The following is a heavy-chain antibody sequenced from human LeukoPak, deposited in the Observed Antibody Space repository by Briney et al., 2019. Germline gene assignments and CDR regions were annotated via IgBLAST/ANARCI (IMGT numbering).Heavy chain of an antibody. Sequence: SETLSLTCTVSGASISAHYYNWIRQPPGKGLEWVGSIHSSGSTDYNPSLRSRVTLSMDTSKNQLSLKLTSVTAADTAVYYCARDSYSGYETFDYWGQGTLVTVSS. J-gene: IGHJ4*02. D-gene: IGHD5-12*01. CDR3: ARDSYSGYETFDY. CDR1: GASISAHY. V-gene: IGHV4-4*09. CDR2: IHSSGST.